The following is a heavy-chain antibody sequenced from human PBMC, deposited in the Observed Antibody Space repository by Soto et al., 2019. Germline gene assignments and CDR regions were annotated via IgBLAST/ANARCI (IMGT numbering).Heavy chain of an antibody. CDR3: ASFPLYDFWSGYYYFDY. CDR1: GGSISSYY. CDR2: IYYRGST. J-gene: IGHJ4*02. Sequence: SETLSLTCTVSGGSISSYYWSWIRQPPGKGLEWIGYIYYRGSTNYNPSLKSRVTIPVDTSKNQFSLKLSSVTAADTAVYDCASFPLYDFWSGYYYFDYWGQGTLVTVYS. V-gene: IGHV4-59*01. D-gene: IGHD3-3*01.